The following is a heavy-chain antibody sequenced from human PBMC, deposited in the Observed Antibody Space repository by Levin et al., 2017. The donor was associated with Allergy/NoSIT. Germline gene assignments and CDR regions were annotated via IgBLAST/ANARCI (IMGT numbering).Heavy chain of an antibody. CDR3: AKETGYYYYMDG. Sequence: GGSLRLSCAASGFTFSSYGMHWVRQAPGKGLEWVAVISYDGSNKYYADSVKGRFTISRDNSKNTLYLQMNSLRAEDTAVYYCAKETGYYYYMDGWGKGTTVTVSS. D-gene: IGHD3-10*01. CDR1: GFTFSSYG. J-gene: IGHJ6*03. CDR2: ISYDGSNK. V-gene: IGHV3-30*18.